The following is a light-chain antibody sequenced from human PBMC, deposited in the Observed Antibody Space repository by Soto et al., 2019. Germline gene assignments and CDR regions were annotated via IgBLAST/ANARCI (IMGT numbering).Light chain of an antibody. V-gene: IGKV1-39*01. CDR3: QQTYMTPIT. J-gene: IGKJ5*01. Sequence: IQLTQSPPSLSASVGDRVTITCRASQGVSSSLAWYHQQPGKAPKLLIYAATTLQSGVPSRFSGSGSGTEFTDFTLTISSLQPEDFATYYCQQTYMTPITFGQGTRLGL. CDR2: AAT. CDR1: QGVSSS.